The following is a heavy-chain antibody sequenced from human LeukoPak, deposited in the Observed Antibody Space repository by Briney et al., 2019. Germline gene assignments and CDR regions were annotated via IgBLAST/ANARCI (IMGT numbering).Heavy chain of an antibody. Sequence: SETLSLTCAVSGGSISSYYWSWIRQPPGKGLEWIGYIYYSGSTNYNPSLKSRVTISVDTSKNQFSLKLSSVTAADTAVYYCARRRGGGWFDPWGQGTLVTVSS. CDR2: IYYSGST. CDR3: ARRRGGGWFDP. CDR1: GGSISSYY. J-gene: IGHJ5*02. V-gene: IGHV4-59*08. D-gene: IGHD6-25*01.